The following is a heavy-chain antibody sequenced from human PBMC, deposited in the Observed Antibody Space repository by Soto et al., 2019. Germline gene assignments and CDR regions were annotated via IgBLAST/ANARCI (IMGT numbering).Heavy chain of an antibody. J-gene: IGHJ4*02. CDR1: GYTLTELS. Sequence: ASXKVSCKVSGYTLTELSMHWVRQAPGKGLEWMGGFDPEDGETIYAQKFQGRVTMTEDTSTDTAYMELSSLRSEDTAVYYCATTDSSTSHIVYNYWGQGTLVTVSS. V-gene: IGHV1-24*01. CDR2: FDPEDGET. D-gene: IGHD2-2*01. CDR3: ATTDSSTSHIVYNY.